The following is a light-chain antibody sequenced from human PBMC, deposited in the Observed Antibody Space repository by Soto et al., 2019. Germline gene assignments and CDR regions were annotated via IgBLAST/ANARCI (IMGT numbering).Light chain of an antibody. J-gene: IGKJ5*01. Sequence: QGTQSPSSLSASVGDSVDFTSXASQGIDTYLAWFQQKPGKAPKTLIYAASSLQSGVPSRFSGSGSGTDFSLTINNLQPEDFATYYCQQAKSFPVPFGQGTRLEIK. CDR2: AAS. CDR3: QQAKSFPVP. V-gene: IGKV1-16*01. CDR1: QGIDTY.